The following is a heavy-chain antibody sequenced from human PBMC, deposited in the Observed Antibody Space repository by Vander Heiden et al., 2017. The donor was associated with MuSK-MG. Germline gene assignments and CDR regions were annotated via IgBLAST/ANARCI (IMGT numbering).Heavy chain of an antibody. J-gene: IGHJ3*02. Sequence: QLQLQESGPGLVQPSETLSLTCAVSGYSISSGYYWGWIRQPPGKGLEWIGSIYHSGSTYYNPSLKSRVTISVDTSKNQFSLKLRSVTAADTAVDYCARHRGPGDYDAFDIWGQGTMVTVSS. V-gene: IGHV4-38-2*01. CDR2: IYHSGST. CDR1: GYSISSGYY. D-gene: IGHD4-17*01. CDR3: ARHRGPGDYDAFDI.